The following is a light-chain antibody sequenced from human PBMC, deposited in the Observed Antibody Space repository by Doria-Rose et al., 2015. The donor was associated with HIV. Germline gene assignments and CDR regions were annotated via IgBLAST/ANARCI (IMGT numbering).Light chain of an antibody. CDR2: AAS. J-gene: IGKJ2*01. CDR1: QSISSN. Sequence: TQSPSSLSASIGDRVTITCRTSQSISSNLNWYQQKSGEAPKLLIYAASNLRSGVPSRFSGSGSGTDFTLTINSLQPEDFATYYCQQSYSPLYTFGQGTKLEIK. V-gene: IGKV1-39*01. CDR3: QQSYSPLYT.